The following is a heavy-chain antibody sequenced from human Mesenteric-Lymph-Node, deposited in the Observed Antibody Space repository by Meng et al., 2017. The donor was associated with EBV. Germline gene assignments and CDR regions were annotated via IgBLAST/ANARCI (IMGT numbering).Heavy chain of an antibody. V-gene: IGHV3-23*01. J-gene: IGHJ5*02. CDR2: LSGSGGST. CDR3: VKDLAVDGT. D-gene: IGHD6-19*01. Sequence: EVQLLESGGGLVQPGGSLRLSCAASEFTFSDYTMYWVRQAPGKGLEWVSHLSGSGGSTFYADSVKGRFTISRDNSKNTMYLQMNSLGVDDTAVYYCVKDLAVDGTWGQGTLVTVSS. CDR1: EFTFSDYT.